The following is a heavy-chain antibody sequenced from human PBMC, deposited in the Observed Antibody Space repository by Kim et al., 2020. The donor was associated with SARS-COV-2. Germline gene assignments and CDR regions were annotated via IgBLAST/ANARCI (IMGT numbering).Heavy chain of an antibody. J-gene: IGHJ4*02. CDR3: TKYSGRNPFDY. D-gene: IGHD1-26*01. CDR1: GYTFTSYF. V-gene: IGHV1-46*01. Sequence: ASVKVSCKASGYTFTSYFMHWVRQAPGQGLEWMGIINTSDGITNYTQKFQGRVTMTRDTSTSTFYMELSSLRSEDTAVYYCTKYSGRNPFDYWGQGTVVTVSS. CDR2: INTSDGIT.